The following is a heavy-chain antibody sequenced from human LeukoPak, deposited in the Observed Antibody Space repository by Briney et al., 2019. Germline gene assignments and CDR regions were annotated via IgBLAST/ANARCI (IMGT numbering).Heavy chain of an antibody. CDR3: ARAGSSGYSVLDY. CDR2: IKQDGSEK. J-gene: IGHJ4*02. Sequence: GGSLTLSCAASGFTFSSHWMSWVRQAPGKGLEWVANIKQDGSEKYYVDSVKSRFTISRDNAKNSLYLQMNSLRAEDTAVYYCARAGSSGYSVLDYWGQGTLVTVSS. V-gene: IGHV3-7*01. D-gene: IGHD3-22*01. CDR1: GFTFSSHW.